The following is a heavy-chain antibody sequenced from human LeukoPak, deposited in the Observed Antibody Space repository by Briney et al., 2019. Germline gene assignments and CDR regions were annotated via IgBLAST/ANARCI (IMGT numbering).Heavy chain of an antibody. V-gene: IGHV5-51*01. CDR2: IYPGDSDT. CDR3: ARSYDSSGYPDY. CDR1: GYSFTSYW. Sequence: GESLKISCKGSGYSFTSYWIGWVRPMPGKGPEWMGIIYPGDSDTRYSPSFQGQVTFSADKSISTAYLQWSSLKASDTAMYYCARSYDSSGYPDYWGQGTLVTVSS. D-gene: IGHD3-22*01. J-gene: IGHJ4*02.